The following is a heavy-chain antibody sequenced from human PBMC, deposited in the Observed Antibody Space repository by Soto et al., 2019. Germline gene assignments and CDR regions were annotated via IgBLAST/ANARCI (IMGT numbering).Heavy chain of an antibody. CDR1: GGSFSGYY. CDR3: ARTLRYRELDY. Sequence: PSETLSLTCAVYGGSFSGYYWSWIRQPPGKGLEWIGEINHSGSTNYNPSLKSRVTISVDTSKNQFSLKLSSVTAADTAVYYCARTLRYRELDYWGQGTLVTVSS. CDR2: INHSGST. D-gene: IGHD3-16*02. J-gene: IGHJ4*02. V-gene: IGHV4-34*01.